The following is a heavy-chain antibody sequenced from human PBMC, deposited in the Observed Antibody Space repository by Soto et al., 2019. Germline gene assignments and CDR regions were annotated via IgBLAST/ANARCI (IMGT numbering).Heavy chain of an antibody. J-gene: IGHJ6*02. CDR3: ARVEAVAGLYNYHGLAV. Sequence: QVQLVQSGAEVKKPGSSVKVSCKVSGGTFTNYAIDWVRLAPGHGLEWMGGIVPICGRTFYTQKFQGRATIIADDSTPTAYLEMSSLRSEDTAIYYCARVEAVAGLYNYHGLAVWGQGTAVTVSS. D-gene: IGHD6-19*01. V-gene: IGHV1-69*12. CDR2: IVPICGRT. CDR1: GGTFTNYA.